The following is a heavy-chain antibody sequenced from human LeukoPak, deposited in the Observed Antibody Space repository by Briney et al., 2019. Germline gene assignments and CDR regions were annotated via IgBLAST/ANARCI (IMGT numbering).Heavy chain of an antibody. J-gene: IGHJ5*02. D-gene: IGHD2-15*01. CDR1: GGSISANY. CDR3: ARDEDGFDP. CDR2: IYSSGST. Sequence: SETLSLTCTVSGGSISANYWIWMRQSAGKGLEYIGRIYSSGSTNYNPSLKSRVTMSVDTSKNQFSLKLSSVTAADTAVYYCARDEDGFDPWGQGTLVTVSS. V-gene: IGHV4-4*07.